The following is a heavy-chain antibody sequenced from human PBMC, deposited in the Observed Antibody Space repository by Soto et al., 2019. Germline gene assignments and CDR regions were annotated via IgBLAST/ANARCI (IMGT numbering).Heavy chain of an antibody. CDR1: GFTFSGYA. CDR2: ITGTGGKT. D-gene: IGHD6-6*01. Sequence: GGSLRLSCAASGFTFSGYAMRWVRQAPGKELEWVSTITGTGGKTYYAGSVKGRFTISRDNSKNTMYLQINSLTAEDTAVYYCAKDLHTSSSEWRYYFGMDVWGQGTTVTVS. V-gene: IGHV3-23*01. J-gene: IGHJ6*02. CDR3: AKDLHTSSSEWRYYFGMDV.